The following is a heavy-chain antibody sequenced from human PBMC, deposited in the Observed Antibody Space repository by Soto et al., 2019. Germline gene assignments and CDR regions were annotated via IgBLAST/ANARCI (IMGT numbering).Heavy chain of an antibody. Sequence: ASVKVSCKASGYTFTSYDINWVRQATGQGLEWMGWINPNSGNTGYAQKLQGRVTMTRNTSISTAYMELSSLRSEDTAVYYCARDLGVSYGSGSENWFDAWGQGTLVTVSS. V-gene: IGHV1-8*01. D-gene: IGHD3-10*01. CDR1: GYTFTSYD. CDR3: ARDLGVSYGSGSENWFDA. J-gene: IGHJ5*02. CDR2: INPNSGNT.